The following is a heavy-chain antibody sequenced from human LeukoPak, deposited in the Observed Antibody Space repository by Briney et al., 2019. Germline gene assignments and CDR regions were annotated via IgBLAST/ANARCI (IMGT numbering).Heavy chain of an antibody. D-gene: IGHD3-3*01. J-gene: IGHJ6*03. V-gene: IGHV4-59*01. CDR2: IFYSGST. CDR1: GGSMTDYY. CDR3: ARVIGSNDFWRGYDYNMDV. Sequence: PSETLSLTCTVSGGSMTDYYWTWLRQPPGKGLEWIGFIFYSGSTNYNPPLRSRLSISVDTSQKQFSLKLTSVTAADTAIYYCARVIGSNDFWRGYDYNMDVWCKGTTVTVTS.